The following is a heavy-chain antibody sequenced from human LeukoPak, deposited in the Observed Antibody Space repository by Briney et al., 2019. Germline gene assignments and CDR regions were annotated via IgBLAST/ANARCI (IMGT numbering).Heavy chain of an antibody. CDR3: ARDYYGSGSYYNPMGY. CDR1: GFTFSSYG. J-gene: IGHJ4*02. Sequence: PGRSLRLSCAASGFTFSSYGMHWVRQAPGKGLEWVAVIWYDGSNKYYADSVKGRFTISRDNSKNTLYLQMNSLRAEDTAVYYCARDYYGSGSYYNPMGYWGQGTLVTVSS. V-gene: IGHV3-33*01. CDR2: IWYDGSNK. D-gene: IGHD3-10*01.